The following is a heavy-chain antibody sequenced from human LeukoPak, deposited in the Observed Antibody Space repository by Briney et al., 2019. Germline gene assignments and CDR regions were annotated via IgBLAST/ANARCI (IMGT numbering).Heavy chain of an antibody. J-gene: IGHJ5*02. CDR2: INHSGST. D-gene: IGHD6-19*01. Sequence: SETLSLTCAVYGGSFSGYYWCWIRQPPGKGLEWIGEINHSGSTNYSPSLKSRVTISVDTSKNQFSLKLSSVTAADTAVYYCAKAWLVRNWFDPWGQGTLVTVSS. CDR3: AKAWLVRNWFDP. CDR1: GGSFSGYY. V-gene: IGHV4-34*01.